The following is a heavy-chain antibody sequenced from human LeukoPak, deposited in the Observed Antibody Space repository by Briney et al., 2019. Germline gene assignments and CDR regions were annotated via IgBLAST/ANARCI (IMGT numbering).Heavy chain of an antibody. D-gene: IGHD6-13*01. V-gene: IGHV1-69*06. J-gene: IGHJ6*03. CDR1: GYTFTSYY. CDR3: ARDSGGYPRHIAAAHNYYYYYYMDV. CDR2: IIPIFGTA. Sequence: SVKVSCKASGYTFTSYYMHWVRQAPGQGLEWMGGIIPIFGTANYAQKFKGRVTITADKSKNTAYMELSRLRSEDTAVYYCARDSGGYPRHIAAAHNYYYYYYMDVWGKGTTVTVSS.